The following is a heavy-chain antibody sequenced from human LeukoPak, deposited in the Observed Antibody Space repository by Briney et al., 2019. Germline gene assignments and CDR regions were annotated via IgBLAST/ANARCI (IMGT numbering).Heavy chain of an antibody. D-gene: IGHD6-19*01. V-gene: IGHV1-2*02. CDR1: GYTFTCYY. Sequence: ASVKVSCKASGYTFTCYYMHWVRQAPGQGLEWMGWINPNSGGTNYAQKFQGRVTMTRDTSISTAYMELSRLRSDDTAVYYCARAPQWLEGSYDYWGQGTLVTVSS. J-gene: IGHJ4*02. CDR2: INPNSGGT. CDR3: ARAPQWLEGSYDY.